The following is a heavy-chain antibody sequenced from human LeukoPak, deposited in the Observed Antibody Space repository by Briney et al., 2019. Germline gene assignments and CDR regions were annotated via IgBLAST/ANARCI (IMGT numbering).Heavy chain of an antibody. J-gene: IGHJ4*02. CDR1: GFSFSDSG. V-gene: IGHV3-73*01. CDR3: TRRYCSGGSCYSDY. D-gene: IGHD2-15*01. Sequence: GGSLRLSCAASGFSFSDSGMHWVRQASGKGLEWVGRIRSKANSYATAYAASMKGRFTISRDDSKNTAYLQMNSLRTEDTAVYYSTRRYCSGGSCYSDYWGQGTLVTVSS. CDR2: IRSKANSYAT.